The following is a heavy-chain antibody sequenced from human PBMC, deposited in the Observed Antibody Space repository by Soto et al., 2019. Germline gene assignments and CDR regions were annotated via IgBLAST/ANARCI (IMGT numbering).Heavy chain of an antibody. J-gene: IGHJ5*02. CDR2: IYASGST. CDR1: GGSISSHY. D-gene: IGHD5-12*01. Sequence: SETLSLTCTVSGGSISSHYWSWIRQPAGKGLEWIGRIYASGSTNYNPSLKSRVTMSLDTSRNQFSLKLPSVTAADTAMYYCARAGGYEVQGSNWFGPWGRGILVTVSS. CDR3: ARAGGYEVQGSNWFGP. V-gene: IGHV4-4*07.